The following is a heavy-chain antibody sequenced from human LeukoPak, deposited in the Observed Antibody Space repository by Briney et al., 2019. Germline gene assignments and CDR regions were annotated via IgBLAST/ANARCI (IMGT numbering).Heavy chain of an antibody. Sequence: ASVKPSCKPSGYTFMHYGIHWVRQAPGQGLECLVWISANNGDTNYAQKLQGRVTMTTDTSTSTAYMELRSLTSDDTAVYYCARRGLTPYYYYRGVWENGTRVSVSS. V-gene: IGHV1-18*01. CDR1: GYTFMHYG. CDR3: ARRGLTPYYYYRGV. D-gene: IGHD2-15*01. J-gene: IGHJ6*03. CDR2: ISANNGDT.